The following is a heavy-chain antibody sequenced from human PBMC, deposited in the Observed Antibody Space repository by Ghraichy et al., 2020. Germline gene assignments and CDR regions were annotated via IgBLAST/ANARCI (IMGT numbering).Heavy chain of an antibody. CDR1: GGSISSGTFY. J-gene: IGHJ4*02. CDR3: SRSVPSGYYTRNYFDS. V-gene: IGHV4-39*01. D-gene: IGHD3-22*01. CDR2: IFHSGTS. Sequence: SETLSLTCTVSGGSISSGTFYWGWIRQSPGKGLEWIGSIFHSGTSYYNPSLKSRVTISVDTSNNLFSLQLSSVTAADTAVYYCSRSVPSGYYTRNYFDSWGQGTLVTVSS.